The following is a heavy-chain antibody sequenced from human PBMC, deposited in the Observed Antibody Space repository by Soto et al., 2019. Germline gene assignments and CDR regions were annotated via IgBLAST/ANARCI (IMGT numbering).Heavy chain of an antibody. CDR1: GLTMSSYA. CDR2: ISISGYST. J-gene: IGHJ4*02. D-gene: IGHD3-10*01. CDR3: ANYASGSYFDEIPEVPFEF. V-gene: IGHV3-23*01. Sequence: GGSLRLSCVASGLTMSSYAMTWVRQAPGKGLQWVSSISISGYSTNSADSVKGRFTISRDNSKNTLYLQMSSLRAEDTAGYYCANYASGSYFDEIPEVPFEFWGQGTLVTVSS.